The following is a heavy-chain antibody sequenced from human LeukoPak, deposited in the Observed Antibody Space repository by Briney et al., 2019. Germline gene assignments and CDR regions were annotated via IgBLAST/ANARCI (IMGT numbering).Heavy chain of an antibody. J-gene: IGHJ6*02. V-gene: IGHV1-69*04. D-gene: IGHD5-24*01. Sequence: GASVTVSCKASGGTFSSYAISWVRQAPGQGLEWMGRIIPILGIANYAQKFQGRVTITADKSTSTAYMELSSLRSEDTAVYYCATASSFGMATRESYYYYGMDVWGQGTTVTVSS. CDR3: ATASSFGMATRESYYYYGMDV. CDR1: GGTFSSYA. CDR2: IIPILGIA.